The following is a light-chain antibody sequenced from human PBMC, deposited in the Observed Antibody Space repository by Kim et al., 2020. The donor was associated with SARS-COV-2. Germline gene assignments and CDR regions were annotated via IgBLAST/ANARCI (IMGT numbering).Light chain of an antibody. CDR1: SLRTTY. CDR2: GKN. CDR3: NSRDSSGNHRL. Sequence: SSELTQDPAVSVALGQTVRITCQGDSLRTTYASWYQQRPGQAPVLVIYGKNKRPSGIPDRFSGSASGNTASLTITGAQAEDEADYYCNSRDSSGNHRLFGGGTQLTVL. J-gene: IGLJ3*02. V-gene: IGLV3-19*01.